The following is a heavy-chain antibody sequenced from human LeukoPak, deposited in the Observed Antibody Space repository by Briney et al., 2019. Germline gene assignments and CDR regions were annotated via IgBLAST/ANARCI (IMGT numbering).Heavy chain of an antibody. V-gene: IGHV3-23*01. Sequence: PGGSLRLSCAASGFTFSNYAMSWVRQAPGKGLEWLSGISGGGGTTYYADSVKGRFTISRDNAKNSLYLQMNSLRAEDTALYSCARVHEGYCSGGSCYPGAFDIWGQGTMVTVSS. CDR2: ISGGGGTT. CDR3: ARVHEGYCSGGSCYPGAFDI. CDR1: GFTFSNYA. D-gene: IGHD2-15*01. J-gene: IGHJ3*02.